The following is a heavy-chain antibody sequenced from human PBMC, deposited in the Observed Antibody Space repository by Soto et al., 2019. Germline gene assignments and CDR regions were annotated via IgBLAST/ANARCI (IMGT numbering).Heavy chain of an antibody. D-gene: IGHD1-1*01. CDR2: VSAGSSSI. CDR1: GFTFGSYT. Sequence: EVQLVESGGGLVKPGGSLRLSCAASGFTFGSYTMNWVRQAPGRGLEWVSSVSAGSSSIYYAASVKGRLTISRDNARNSLYLQLNSLRAEDTAVYYCARGTGYFDFWGQGTLVTVSS. CDR3: ARGTGYFDF. J-gene: IGHJ4*02. V-gene: IGHV3-21*01.